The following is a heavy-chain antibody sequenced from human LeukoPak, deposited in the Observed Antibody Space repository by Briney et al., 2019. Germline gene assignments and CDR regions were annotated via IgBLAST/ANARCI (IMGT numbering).Heavy chain of an antibody. D-gene: IGHD3-22*01. Sequence: ASETLSLTCAVYGVSFSGYYWSWIRQPPGKGLEWIGEINHSGSTNYNPSLKSRVTISVDTSKNQFSLKLSSVTAADTAVYYCARGLRDSSGYYYVGYYFDYWGQGTLVTVSS. V-gene: IGHV4-34*01. CDR2: INHSGST. CDR1: GVSFSGYY. J-gene: IGHJ4*02. CDR3: ARGLRDSSGYYYVGYYFDY.